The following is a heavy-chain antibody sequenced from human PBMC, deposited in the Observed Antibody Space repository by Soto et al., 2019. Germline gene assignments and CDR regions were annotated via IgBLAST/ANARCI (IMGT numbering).Heavy chain of an antibody. CDR2: IRGYNGNT. J-gene: IGHJ4*02. Sequence: QVQLVQSGAEVKKPGASVKVSCKTSGYTFTTYGVSWVRQAAGLGLAWVGWIRGYNGNTNSAPKVQGRVSRTTDTSTSTAYMDLSRLRYDDTAVYYCASDERAYGSGDNCQHYFDSWGQGTLVSVAS. V-gene: IGHV1-18*01. D-gene: IGHD2-15*01. CDR1: GYTFTTYG. CDR3: ASDERAYGSGDNCQHYFDS.